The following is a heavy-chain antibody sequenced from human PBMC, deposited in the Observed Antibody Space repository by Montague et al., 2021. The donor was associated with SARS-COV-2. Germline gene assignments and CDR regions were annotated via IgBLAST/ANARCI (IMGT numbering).Heavy chain of an antibody. D-gene: IGHD2-2*01. Sequence: SLSLSRSASGFTFNNHAMNWGRQAPGKRLEWVSSIVGSGIGAYSTYYPNSVKGRFTVSRDNSKNTGSLQLDSLRAEDTAVYYCVRGTLPSCRDAFCYPFELWGQGTLVTVSS. V-gene: IGHV3-23*01. CDR2: IVGSGIGAYST. J-gene: IGHJ5*02. CDR1: GFTFNNHA. CDR3: VRGTLPSCRDAFCYPFEL.